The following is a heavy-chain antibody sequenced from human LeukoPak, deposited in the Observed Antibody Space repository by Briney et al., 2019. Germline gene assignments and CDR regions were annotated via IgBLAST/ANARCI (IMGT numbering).Heavy chain of an antibody. CDR1: GYAFTSYG. J-gene: IGHJ4*02. CDR3: ARAFRDYYDSSGYAAWYFDY. D-gene: IGHD3-22*01. Sequence: ASVKVSCKASGYAFTSYGISWVRQAPGQGLEWMGWISAYNGNTNYAQKLQGRVTMTTDTSTSTAYMELRSLRSDDTAVYYCARAFRDYYDSSGYAAWYFDYWGQGTLVTVSS. CDR2: ISAYNGNT. V-gene: IGHV1-18*01.